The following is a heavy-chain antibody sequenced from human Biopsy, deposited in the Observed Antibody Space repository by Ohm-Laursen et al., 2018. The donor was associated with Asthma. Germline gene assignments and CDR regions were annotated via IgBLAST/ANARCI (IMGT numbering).Heavy chain of an antibody. CDR3: ARRQKSAGDRWFDP. V-gene: IGHV1-2*06. CDR1: GYTFIGCH. CDR2: INPNSGGT. D-gene: IGHD6-13*01. Sequence: ASVKVSCKASGYTFIGCHIHWMRQAPGQGLEWMGRINPNSGGTNYAQKFQGRVTMTRDTSISTAYMEVSRLRSDDTAVYYCARRQKSAGDRWFDPWGQGTLVTVSS. J-gene: IGHJ5*02.